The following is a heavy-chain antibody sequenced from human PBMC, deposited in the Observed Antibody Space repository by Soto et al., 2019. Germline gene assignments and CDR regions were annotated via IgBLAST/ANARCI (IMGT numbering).Heavy chain of an antibody. V-gene: IGHV3-23*01. D-gene: IGHD3-10*01. CDR1: GFTFSSYA. J-gene: IGHJ5*02. CDR3: AKDRLVVRGFIPHNWFDP. CDR2: ISGSGGST. Sequence: EVQLLESGGGLVQPGGSLRLSCAASGFTFSSYAMSWVRQAPGKGLEWVSAISGSGGSTYYADSVKGRFTISRDNSKNTLYLQMNSLRAEDTAVYYCAKDRLVVRGFIPHNWFDPWGQGTLVTVSS.